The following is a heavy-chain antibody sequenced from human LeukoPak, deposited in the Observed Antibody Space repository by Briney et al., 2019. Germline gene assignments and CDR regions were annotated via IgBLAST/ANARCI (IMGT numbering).Heavy chain of an antibody. J-gene: IGHJ4*02. CDR3: ARDRRLQLRETAQDY. CDR1: GYTFTSYG. Sequence: ASVKVSCKASGYTFTSYGISWVRQAPGQGLEWMGWISAYNGNTNYAQKLQGRVTMTTDTSTSTAYMELRSLRSDDTAVYYCARDRRLQLRETAQDYWGQGTLVTVSS. CDR2: ISAYNGNT. D-gene: IGHD5-18*01. V-gene: IGHV1-18*01.